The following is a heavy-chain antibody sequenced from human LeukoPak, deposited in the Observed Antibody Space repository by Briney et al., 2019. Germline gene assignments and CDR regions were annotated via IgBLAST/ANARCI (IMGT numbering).Heavy chain of an antibody. V-gene: IGHV3-23*01. CDR1: GFTFSSYA. D-gene: IGHD5-24*01. Sequence: GGSLRLSCAASGFTFSSYAMSWVRQAPGKGLEWVSGISGSGGSTYYADSVKGRFTISKDNSKNTLYLQMNSLRAEDTAVYYCAKGRDGYNADFDYWGQGTLVTVSS. CDR3: AKGRDGYNADFDY. CDR2: ISGSGGST. J-gene: IGHJ4*02.